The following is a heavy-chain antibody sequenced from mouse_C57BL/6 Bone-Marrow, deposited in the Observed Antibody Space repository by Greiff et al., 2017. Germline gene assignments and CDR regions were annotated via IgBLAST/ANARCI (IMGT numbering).Heavy chain of an antibody. J-gene: IGHJ3*01. CDR3: ARGLRRLAWFAY. CDR1: GYTFTSYG. D-gene: IGHD1-2*01. Sequence: VKLMESGAELARPGASVKLSCKASGYTFTSYGISWVKQRTGQGLEWIEEIYPRSGNTYYNEKFKGKATLTADKSSGTAYMELRSLTSEDSAVYFCARGLRRLAWFAYWGQGTLVTVSA. CDR2: IYPRSGNT. V-gene: IGHV1-81*01.